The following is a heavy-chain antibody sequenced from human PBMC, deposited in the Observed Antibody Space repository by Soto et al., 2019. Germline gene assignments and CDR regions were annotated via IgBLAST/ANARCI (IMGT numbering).Heavy chain of an antibody. V-gene: IGHV3-15*01. CDR1: GFTFSNAW. D-gene: IGHD2-8*01. Sequence: GGSLRLSCAASGFTFSNAWMSWVRQAPGKGLEWVGRIKSKTDGGTTDYAAPAKGRFTISRDDSKNTLYLQMNSLKTEDTAVYYCTTDAPYSTNGVCYGSRVLYGMDVWGQGTTVTVSS. J-gene: IGHJ6*02. CDR2: IKSKTDGGTT. CDR3: TTDAPYSTNGVCYGSRVLYGMDV.